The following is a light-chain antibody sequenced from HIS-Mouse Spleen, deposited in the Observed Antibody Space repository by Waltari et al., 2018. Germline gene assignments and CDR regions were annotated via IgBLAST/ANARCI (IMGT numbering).Light chain of an antibody. CDR1: NLGSKR. V-gene: IGLV3-21*02. CDR3: QVWDSSSDHRV. J-gene: IGLJ3*02. Sequence: SYVLTPPPSVSVAPGQTSRITCGGNNLGSKRVQWYQQKPGQAPVLVVYDDSDRPSGIPERFSGSNSGNTATLTISRVEAGDEADYYCQVWDSSSDHRVFGGGTKLTVL. CDR2: DDS.